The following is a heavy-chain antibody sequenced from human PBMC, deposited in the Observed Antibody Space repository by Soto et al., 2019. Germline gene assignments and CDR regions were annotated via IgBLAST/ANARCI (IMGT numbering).Heavy chain of an antibody. CDR2: IYYSGST. CDR1: CGSISSCDYY. D-gene: IGHD2-21*02. Sequence: SETLSLTCTVSCGSISSCDYYWSWIRQPPGKGLEWIGYIYYSGSTYYNPSLKSRVTISVDTSKNQFSLKLSSVTAADTAVYYCARAMVVTQNWFDPWGQGTLVTVSS. CDR3: ARAMVVTQNWFDP. V-gene: IGHV4-30-4*01. J-gene: IGHJ5*02.